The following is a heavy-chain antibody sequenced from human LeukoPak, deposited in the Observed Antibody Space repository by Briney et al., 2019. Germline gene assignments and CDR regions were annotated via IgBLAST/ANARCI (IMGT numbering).Heavy chain of an antibody. D-gene: IGHD2-8*01. CDR3: APLPSMSIYYNMDV. J-gene: IGHJ6*03. CDR2: INTDGTSP. V-gene: IGHV3-74*01. CDR1: GFTFSGYW. Sequence: GGSLRLSCAASGFTFSGYWMHWVRQAPGKGLEWVSCINTDGTSPTYADSVKGRSTISRDNSKNTLFLQMDSLRAEDTAVYYCAPLPSMSIYYNMDVWGKGTTVTVSS.